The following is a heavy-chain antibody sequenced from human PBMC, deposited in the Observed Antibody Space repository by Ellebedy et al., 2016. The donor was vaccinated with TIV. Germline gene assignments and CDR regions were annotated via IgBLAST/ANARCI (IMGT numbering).Heavy chain of an antibody. CDR3: ARASAGLDY. CDR1: GFTLSSHD. CDR2: IGSAGDT. V-gene: IGHV3-13*01. J-gene: IGHJ4*02. D-gene: IGHD6-13*01. Sequence: PGGSLRLSCAASGFTLSSHDMHWARQGTGKGQEWVSAIGSAGDTSYSGSVKGRFTISRENGKNSVYLQMNSLRAEDTAVYYCARASAGLDYWGQGTLVTVSS.